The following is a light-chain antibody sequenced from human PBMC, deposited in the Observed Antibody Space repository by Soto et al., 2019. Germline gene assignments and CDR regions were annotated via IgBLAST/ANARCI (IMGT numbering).Light chain of an antibody. V-gene: IGLV1-47*01. CDR2: RNN. CDR3: AAWDDSLSAVV. CDR1: SSNIGSNY. Sequence: QSVLTQPPSASGTPGQRVTISCSGSSSNIGSNYVYWYQQLPGTAPKLPLFRNNQRPSGVPDRFSGSKSGTSASLVISALRSEDEADYYCAAWDDSLSAVVFGGGTKLTVL. J-gene: IGLJ2*01.